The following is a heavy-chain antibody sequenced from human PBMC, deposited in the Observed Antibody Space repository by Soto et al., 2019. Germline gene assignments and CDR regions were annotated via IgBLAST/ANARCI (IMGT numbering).Heavy chain of an antibody. CDR1: GYTVTGDN. V-gene: IGHV1-2*04. CDR2: INPNSGGT. CDR3: AKSHDYSNYNGLDV. Sequence: GASVKVSCKASGYTVTGDNMHWVRQAPGQGHEWMGWINPNSGGTNYAQKFQGWVTMTRDTSISTAYMELSRVRSDFTAVYYCAKSHDYSNYNGLDVWGQGTTVTVSS. J-gene: IGHJ6*02. D-gene: IGHD4-4*01.